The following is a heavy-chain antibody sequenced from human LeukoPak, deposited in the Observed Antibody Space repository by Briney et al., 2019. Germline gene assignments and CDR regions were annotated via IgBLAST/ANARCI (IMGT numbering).Heavy chain of an antibody. CDR1: GGSISSYY. D-gene: IGHD3-3*01. CDR2: ISYSGST. CDR3: ARQYYDFWSGLRYYFDY. Sequence: PSETLSLTCTVSGGSISSYYWSWIRQPPGKGLEWIGYISYSGSTNYNPSLKSRVTISVDTSKTQFSLKLSSVTAADTAMYYCARQYYDFWSGLRYYFDYWGQGTLVTVSS. V-gene: IGHV4-59*08. J-gene: IGHJ4*02.